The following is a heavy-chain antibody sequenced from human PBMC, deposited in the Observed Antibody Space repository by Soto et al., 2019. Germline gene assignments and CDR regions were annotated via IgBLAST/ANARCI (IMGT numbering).Heavy chain of an antibody. CDR1: GYIFISHW. CDR3: AGGGVRGVITRTRDYYGMDV. J-gene: IGHJ6*02. Sequence: GESLKISCKASGYIFISHWIGWVRRMPGKGLEWMGIIYPGDSDTRYSPSFQGQVTISADKSISTAYLQWSSLKASDTAMYYCAGGGVRGVITRTRDYYGMDVWGQGTTVTVSS. CDR2: IYPGDSDT. V-gene: IGHV5-51*01. D-gene: IGHD3-10*01.